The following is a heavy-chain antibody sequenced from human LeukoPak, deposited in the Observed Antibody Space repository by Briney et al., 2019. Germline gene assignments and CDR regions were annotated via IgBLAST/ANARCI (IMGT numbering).Heavy chain of an antibody. CDR3: ARDGIAAAGSHWFDP. D-gene: IGHD6-13*01. CDR2: IKQDGSEK. Sequence: SGGSLRHSCAASGFTFSSYWMSWVRQAPGKGLEWVANIKQDGSEKYYVDSVKGRFTISRDNAKNSLYLQMNSLRAEDTAVYYCARDGIAAAGSHWFDPWGQGTLVTVSS. J-gene: IGHJ5*02. CDR1: GFTFSSYW. V-gene: IGHV3-7*01.